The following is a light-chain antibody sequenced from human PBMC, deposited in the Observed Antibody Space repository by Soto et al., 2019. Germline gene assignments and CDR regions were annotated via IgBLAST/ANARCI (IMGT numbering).Light chain of an antibody. V-gene: IGKV4-1*01. CDR2: WAS. CDR1: HSVLYSANNRNY. J-gene: IGKJ4*01. Sequence: DIVLTQSPDSLAVSLGERATINCKSSHSVLYSANNRNYLAWFQKRLGQPPKLLFYWASTLESGVPDRFSGSGSRTDFTLTNSRMQAEDLAVYFCQQYYSAPLTFGGGTKVEIK. CDR3: QQYYSAPLT.